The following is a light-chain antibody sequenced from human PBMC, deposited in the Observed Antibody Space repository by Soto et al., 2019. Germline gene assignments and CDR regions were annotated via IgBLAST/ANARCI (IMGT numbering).Light chain of an antibody. CDR1: NSNIGSNT. CDR3: SAWDDSLSGYVI. V-gene: IGLV1-44*01. J-gene: IGLJ2*01. CDR2: SNI. Sequence: QSVLTQPPSASGTPGQRVTISCSGSNSNIGSNTVNWYQQLPGTAPKLLIYSNIHRPSGVPDRFSGSKSGTSASRAISGLQSEDEADYYCSAWDDSLSGYVIFGGGTKLTVL.